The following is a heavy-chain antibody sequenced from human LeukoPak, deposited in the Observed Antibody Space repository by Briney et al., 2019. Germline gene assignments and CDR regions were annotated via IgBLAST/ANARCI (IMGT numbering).Heavy chain of an antibody. J-gene: IGHJ6*02. CDR2: ISGSGGRT. CDR1: GFTFSSYA. V-gene: IGHV3-23*01. D-gene: IGHD1-26*01. Sequence: GGSLRFSCAASGFTFSSYAMSCVRQAPGNGLEWVSAISGSGGRTYYADSVKGRFTISRDNSKNTLYLQMNSLRAEDTAVYYCAISGSSDYYYYYGMDVWGQGTTVTVSS. CDR3: AISGSSDYYYYYGMDV.